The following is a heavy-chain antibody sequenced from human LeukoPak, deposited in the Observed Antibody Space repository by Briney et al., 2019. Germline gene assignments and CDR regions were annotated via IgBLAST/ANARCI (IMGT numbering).Heavy chain of an antibody. V-gene: IGHV3-9*01. CDR1: GFTFDDYA. Sequence: PGGSLSLSCAASGFTFDDYAMHWVRQAPGKGLEWVSGISWNSGSMGYADSVKGRFTISTDNARNSLYLQMNSLRAEDTALYYCAKVIRYGSGSDPTVDTCGQGTLVTVS. CDR2: ISWNSGSM. CDR3: AKVIRYGSGSDPTVDT. J-gene: IGHJ5*02. D-gene: IGHD3-10*01.